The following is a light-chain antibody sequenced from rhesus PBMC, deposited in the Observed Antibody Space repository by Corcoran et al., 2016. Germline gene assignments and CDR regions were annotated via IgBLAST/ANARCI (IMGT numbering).Light chain of an antibody. V-gene: IGLV2-13*03. CDR1: SSDIGDYDR. J-gene: IGLJ1*01. CDR3: STRASSSSFI. CDR2: EVS. Sequence: QAAPTQSPSVSGSPGQSVTISCTGTSSDIGDYDRVSWYQQHPGKSPKLMIYEVSKRPSGVSDRFSDSKSGNTASLIITGLQAEDEADYYCSTRASSSSFIFGTGTRLTVL.